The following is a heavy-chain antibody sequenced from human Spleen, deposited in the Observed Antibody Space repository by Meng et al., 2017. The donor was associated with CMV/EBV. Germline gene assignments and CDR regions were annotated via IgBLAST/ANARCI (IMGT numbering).Heavy chain of an antibody. J-gene: IGHJ2*01. CDR3: ARGSGGNLWYFDL. D-gene: IGHD3-16*01. CDR1: GGSMNSYY. V-gene: IGHV4-59*01. Sequence: ESLKISCSVSGGSMNSYYWNWIRQPPGKGLEWIGYVYYSGSTDYSPSLKSRVTISIDTSKSQFYLKLRSVTAADTAVYYCARGSGGNLWYFDLWGRATLVTVSS. CDR2: VYYSGST.